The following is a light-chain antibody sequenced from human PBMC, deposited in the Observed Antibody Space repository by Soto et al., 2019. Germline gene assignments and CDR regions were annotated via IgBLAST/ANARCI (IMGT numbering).Light chain of an antibody. CDR3: QQSYSSPYT. Sequence: DIQMTQSPSTLSASVGDRVTITCRASQSISYWLAWYQQKPGKAPKLLIHAASSLESGVPSRFSGSGSGTEFTLIISGLQPEDFATYYCQQSYSSPYTFGQGTKLEIK. J-gene: IGKJ2*01. CDR1: QSISYW. V-gene: IGKV1-5*01. CDR2: AAS.